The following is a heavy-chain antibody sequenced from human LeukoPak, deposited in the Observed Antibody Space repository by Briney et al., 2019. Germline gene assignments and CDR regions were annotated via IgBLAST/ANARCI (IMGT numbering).Heavy chain of an antibody. CDR1: GGTFSSYA. J-gene: IGHJ4*02. CDR3: ARGYYDSSSYYPARYFDC. Sequence: ASVKVSCKASGGTFSSYAISWVRQAPGQGLEWMGGIIPIFGTANYAQKFQGRVTITADESTSTAYMELSSLRSEDTAVYYCARGYYDSSSYYPARYFDCWGQGTLVTVSS. CDR2: IIPIFGTA. D-gene: IGHD3-22*01. V-gene: IGHV1-69*13.